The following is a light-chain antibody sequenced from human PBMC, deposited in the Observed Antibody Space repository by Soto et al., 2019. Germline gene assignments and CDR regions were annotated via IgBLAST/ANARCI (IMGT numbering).Light chain of an antibody. CDR3: PNYNSAPLT. J-gene: IGKJ4*01. V-gene: IGKV1-5*03. CDR2: KAS. CDR1: QTISSW. Sequence: DIQMTQSPSTLSGSVGDRVTITCRASQTISSWLAWYQQKPGKAPKLLIYKASTLKSGVPSRFSGSGSGTEFTLTISSLQPEDVEAYYCPNYNSAPLTFGGGTKSDIK.